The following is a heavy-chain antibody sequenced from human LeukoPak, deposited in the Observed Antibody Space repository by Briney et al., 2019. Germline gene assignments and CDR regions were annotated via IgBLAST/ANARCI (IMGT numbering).Heavy chain of an antibody. D-gene: IGHD6-19*01. CDR3: AKSFWISGWYVGFDS. CDR2: ISTRGST. J-gene: IGHJ4*02. V-gene: IGHV4-61*02. CDR1: GGSISTGSYP. Sequence: SETLSLTCSVPGGSISTGSYPWTWIRQSAEKGLEWIGRISTRGSTTYNPSLESRVSISLDTSKNQFSLKLNSVTAADTAVYYCAKSFWISGWYVGFDSWGQGTLVTVSS.